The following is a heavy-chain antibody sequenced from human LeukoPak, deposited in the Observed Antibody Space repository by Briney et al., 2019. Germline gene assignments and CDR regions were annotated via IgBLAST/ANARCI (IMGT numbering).Heavy chain of an antibody. Sequence: GGSLRLSCAASGFTFSTYSMNWVRLAPGKGLEWVSSIISSSSYIYYADSVKGRFTISRDNAKNSLYLQINSLRAEDTAVYYCARDPQYCSGGSCYSFDYWGQGTLVTVSS. CDR3: ARDPQYCSGGSCYSFDY. V-gene: IGHV3-21*01. CDR2: IISSSSYI. J-gene: IGHJ4*02. D-gene: IGHD2-15*01. CDR1: GFTFSTYS.